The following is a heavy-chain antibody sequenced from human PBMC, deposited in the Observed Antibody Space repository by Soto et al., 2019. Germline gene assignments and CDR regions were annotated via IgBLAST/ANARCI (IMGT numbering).Heavy chain of an antibody. CDR2: ISPHNFNT. Sequence: SVKVSCKASGYTFTHFYITWVREAPVQGLEWMGAISPHNFNTNYAQKFRGRVTLTTEKSTNTAYMDLRSLTSDDTAVYYCARDEGGYDILTGYYKAHHFDYWGQGVPVTVSS. D-gene: IGHD3-9*01. V-gene: IGHV1-18*01. J-gene: IGHJ4*02. CDR1: GYTFTHFY. CDR3: ARDEGGYDILTGYYKAHHFDY.